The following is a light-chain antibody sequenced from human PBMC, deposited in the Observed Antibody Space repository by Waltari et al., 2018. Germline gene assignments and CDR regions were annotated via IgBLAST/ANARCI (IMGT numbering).Light chain of an antibody. Sequence: IVMTQTPLSLSVTPGQPASISCKSSQSLLHSDGRTCLFWYLQKPGQSPQLLIHEVSRRFSGVPERFSGSESGTDFTLKISRVEAEDVGVYYCMQGLQLPITFGQGTRLEIK. V-gene: IGKV2-29*02. CDR3: MQGLQLPIT. CDR2: EVS. J-gene: IGKJ5*01. CDR1: QSLLHSDGRTC.